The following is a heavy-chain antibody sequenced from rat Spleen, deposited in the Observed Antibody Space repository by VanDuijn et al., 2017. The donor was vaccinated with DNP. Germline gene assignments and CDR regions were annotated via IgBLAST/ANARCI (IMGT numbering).Heavy chain of an antibody. CDR2: ISYDGGST. CDR3: TTWGWLLDLDA. Sequence: EVELVESGGGLVQPGRSLKLSCAASGFTFSDIYMGWVRQAPTQGLEWVAVISYDGGSTFYRDSVKGRFTISRDNAKSSLYLQMDSLSAEDTATYYCTTWGWLLDLDAWGQGTSVTVSS. CDR1: GFTFSDIY. D-gene: IGHD1-12*03. J-gene: IGHJ4*01. V-gene: IGHV5-20*01.